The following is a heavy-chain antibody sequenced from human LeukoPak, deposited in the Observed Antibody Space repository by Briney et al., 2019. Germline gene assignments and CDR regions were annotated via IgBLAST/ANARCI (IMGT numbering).Heavy chain of an antibody. CDR3: ARGPMRGWFDP. Sequence: SETLSLTCAVYGGSFGGYYWTWIRQPPGKGLEWIGEINHSGSINYNPSLKSRVSISVDTSKNQFSLKLSPVTAADTAVYYCARGPMRGWFDPWGQGTLVTVSS. V-gene: IGHV4-34*01. J-gene: IGHJ5*02. CDR2: INHSGSI. D-gene: IGHD3-22*01. CDR1: GGSFGGYY.